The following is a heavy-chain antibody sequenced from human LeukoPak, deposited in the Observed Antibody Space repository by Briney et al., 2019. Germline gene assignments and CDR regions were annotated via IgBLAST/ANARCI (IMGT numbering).Heavy chain of an antibody. Sequence: PSETLSLTCTVSGGSISSSSYYWGWIRQPPGKGLEWIGSIYYSGSTYYNPSLKSRVTISVDTSKNQFSLKLSSVTAADTAVYYCASWFAGSLPASIVGAKDPPGYFQHWGQGTLVTVSS. CDR2: IYYSGST. CDR1: GGSISSSSYY. V-gene: IGHV4-39*01. J-gene: IGHJ1*01. CDR3: ASWFAGSLPASIVGAKDPPGYFQH. D-gene: IGHD1-26*01.